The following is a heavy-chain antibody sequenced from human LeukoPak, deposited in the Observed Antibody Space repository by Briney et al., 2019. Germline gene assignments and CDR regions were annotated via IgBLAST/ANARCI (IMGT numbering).Heavy chain of an antibody. J-gene: IGHJ6*03. CDR2: ISFTSGTI. CDR1: GLIFSRSS. D-gene: IGHD3-10*01. V-gene: IGHV3-48*04. Sequence: GGSLRLSCAASGLIFSRSSINWVRQAPGKGLEWVSYISFTSGTIYYADSVKGRFTVSGDNAKNSSFLQLDVLRAEDTAVYYCARVDTKSYGSAYMDVWGSGTTVTISS. CDR3: ARVDTKSYGSAYMDV.